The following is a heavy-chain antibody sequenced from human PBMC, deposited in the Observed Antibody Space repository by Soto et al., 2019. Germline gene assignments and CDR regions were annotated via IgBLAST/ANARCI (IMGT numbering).Heavy chain of an antibody. CDR3: PRRVYDDLYDMDV. CDR1: GYSFTSYG. CDR2: ISGYNGHP. V-gene: IGHV1-18*01. J-gene: IGHJ6*03. Sequence: QVQLVQSGAEVKRPGASVKVSCKASGYSFTSYGISWVRQAPGQGLAWMGWISGYNGHPTYAPKVQDRVTMTTDTSTSTAYMKLRSLRSDDTSVYYCPRRVYDDLYDMDVWGKGTTVTVSS. D-gene: IGHD3-3*01.